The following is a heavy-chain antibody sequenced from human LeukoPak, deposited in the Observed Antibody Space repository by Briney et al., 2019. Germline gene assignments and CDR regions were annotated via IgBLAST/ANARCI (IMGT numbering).Heavy chain of an antibody. CDR1: GGSISSSSYY. CDR3: ARSYYDSSGYGYRFDP. CDR2: IYYSGST. J-gene: IGHJ5*02. D-gene: IGHD3-22*01. Sequence: PSETLSLTCTVSGGSISSSSYYWGWIRQPPGKGLEWIGSIYYSGSTYYNPSLKSRVTMSVDTSKNQFSLKLSSVTAADTAVYYCARSYYDSSGYGYRFDPWGQGTLVTVSS. V-gene: IGHV4-39*07.